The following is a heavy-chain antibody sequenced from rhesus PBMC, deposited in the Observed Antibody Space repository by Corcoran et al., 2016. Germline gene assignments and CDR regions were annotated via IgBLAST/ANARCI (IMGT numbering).Heavy chain of an antibody. CDR3: AREVQWVQLYWYFDI. J-gene: IGHJ2*01. Sequence: QVQLQESGPGLVKPSETLSLTCAVSGYSLSSGYYWSWIRQPPGKGLEWIGYITYSGSTSYNPSLKSRVTISRDTSKNQFSLKLSSVTAADTAVYYCAREVQWVQLYWYFDIWGPGTPITISS. D-gene: IGHD5-24*01. CDR2: ITYSGST. V-gene: IGHV4-122*02. CDR1: GYSLSSGYY.